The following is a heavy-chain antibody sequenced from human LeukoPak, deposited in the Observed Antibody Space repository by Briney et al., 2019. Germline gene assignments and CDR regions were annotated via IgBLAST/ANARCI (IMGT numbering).Heavy chain of an antibody. V-gene: IGHV1-3*02. D-gene: IGHD3-9*01. J-gene: IGHJ4*02. CDR1: GYTFTSYA. Sequence: GASVKVSCKASGYTFTSYAMHWVRQAPGQRLEWMGWSNAGNGNTKYSQEFQGRVTMTTDTSTSTAYMELRSLRSDDTAVYYCARGIWYYDILTGGDYFDYWGQGTLSPSPQ. CDR2: SNAGNGNT. CDR3: ARGIWYYDILTGGDYFDY.